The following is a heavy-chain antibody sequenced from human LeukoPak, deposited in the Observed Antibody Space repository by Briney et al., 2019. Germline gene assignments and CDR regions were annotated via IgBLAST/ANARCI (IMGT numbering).Heavy chain of an antibody. V-gene: IGHV5-51*01. J-gene: IGHJ4*02. Sequence: GESLKISCKASVFSFTNYWIAWVRQTPEKGLEWMGIIYPGDSDTRYSPSFQGQVTISADKSISTAYLQWSSLKASDTAMYYCARRGGGFDYWGQGTLVTVSS. D-gene: IGHD3-10*01. CDR3: ARRGGGFDY. CDR2: IYPGDSDT. CDR1: VFSFTNYW.